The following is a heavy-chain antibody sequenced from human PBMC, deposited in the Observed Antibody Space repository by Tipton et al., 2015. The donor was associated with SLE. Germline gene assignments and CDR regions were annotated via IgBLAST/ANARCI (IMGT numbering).Heavy chain of an antibody. Sequence: SLRLSCAASGFTFSFFTMSWVRQAPGKGLEWVSSIVGSGGNGYYVDSVKGRFTISRDNSKKTLYLQMDSLRAEDTAIYYCARFSYNFVSGYYGDYWGQGTLVTVSS. J-gene: IGHJ4*02. D-gene: IGHD3-3*01. V-gene: IGHV3-23*01. CDR1: GFTFSFFT. CDR3: ARFSYNFVSGYYGDY. CDR2: IVGSGGNG.